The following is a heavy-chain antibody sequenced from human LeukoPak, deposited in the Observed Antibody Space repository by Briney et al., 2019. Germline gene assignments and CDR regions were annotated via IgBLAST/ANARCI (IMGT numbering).Heavy chain of an antibody. CDR3: ARDIDRVYNWFDP. CDR1: GYIFTSYA. D-gene: IGHD6-13*01. CDR2: INAGNGNT. Sequence: ASVKVSCKASGYIFTSYAMHWVRQAPGQRLEWMGWINAGNGNTKYSQKFQGRVTITRDTSAGTVYMELSSLRSEDTAVYYCARDIDRVYNWFDPWGQGTLVTVSS. V-gene: IGHV1-3*01. J-gene: IGHJ5*02.